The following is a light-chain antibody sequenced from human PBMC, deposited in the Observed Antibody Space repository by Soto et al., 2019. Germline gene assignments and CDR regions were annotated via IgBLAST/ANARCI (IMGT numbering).Light chain of an antibody. CDR2: GAS. CDR1: QSVSSSA. Sequence: EIVLTQSPGTLSMSPGERATLSCRASQSVSSSALAWYQQTPGQAPRLLIFGASIRATGIPDRFSGSGSGTDFTLTISRLEPEDFAVYFCQQYGSSPTFGQGTKVEIK. CDR3: QQYGSSPT. J-gene: IGKJ1*01. V-gene: IGKV3-20*01.